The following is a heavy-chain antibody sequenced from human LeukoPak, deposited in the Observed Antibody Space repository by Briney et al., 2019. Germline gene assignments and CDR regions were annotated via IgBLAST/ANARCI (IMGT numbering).Heavy chain of an antibody. CDR1: GFIFSSYS. V-gene: IGHV3-48*01. CDR2: ISSSSSTI. D-gene: IGHD3-16*01. J-gene: IGHJ6*02. CDR3: ARDLAHYYGMDV. Sequence: GGSLRLSCAASGFIFSSYSMNWVRQAPGKGLEWVSYISSSSSTIYYADSVKGRFTISRDNAKNSLYLEMNSLRAEDTAVYYCARDLAHYYGMDVWGQGTTVTVSS.